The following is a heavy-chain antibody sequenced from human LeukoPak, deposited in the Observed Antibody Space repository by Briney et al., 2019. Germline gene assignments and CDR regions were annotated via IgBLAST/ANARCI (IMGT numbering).Heavy chain of an antibody. CDR2: IIPIFGTA. V-gene: IGHV1-69*05. CDR3: ARALRGSDSSSHLTYDY. D-gene: IGHD6-6*01. Sequence: SVKVSCKASGYTFTSYGISWVRQAPGQGLEWMGGIIPIFGTANYAQKFQGRVTMTRDMSTSTVYMELSSLRSEDTAVYYCARALRGSDSSSHLTYDYWGQGTLVTVSS. CDR1: GYTFTSYG. J-gene: IGHJ4*02.